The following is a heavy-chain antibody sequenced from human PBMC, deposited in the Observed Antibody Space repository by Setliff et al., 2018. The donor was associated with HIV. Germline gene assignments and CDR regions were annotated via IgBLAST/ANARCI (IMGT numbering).Heavy chain of an antibody. CDR1: QNSFSDDY. Sequence: ASVKVSCKASQNSFSDDYMNWVRRAPGQRPEWMGWIRLPRGGTKYAQKFQGRVSLTWDTSISTGYMELRRLRSDDTAIYYCVTSPGSFLAQDATEAGDAWGQGSLVTVSS. CDR3: VTSPGSFLAQDATEAGDA. D-gene: IGHD6-13*01. J-gene: IGHJ5*02. CDR2: IRLPRGGT. V-gene: IGHV1-2*02.